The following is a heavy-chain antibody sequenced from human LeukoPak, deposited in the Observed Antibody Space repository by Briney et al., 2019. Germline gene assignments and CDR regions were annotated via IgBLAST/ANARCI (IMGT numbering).Heavy chain of an antibody. CDR2: ISSSSSYI. J-gene: IGHJ6*02. CDR1: GFTFSSYS. V-gene: IGHV3-21*01. Sequence: PGGSLRLSCAASGFTFSSYSMNWVRQAPGKGLEWVSSISSSSSYIYYADSVKGRFTISRDNAKNSLYLQMNSLRAEGTAVYYCARAISSSWSGRDYGMDVWGQGTTVTVSS. D-gene: IGHD6-13*01. CDR3: ARAISSSWSGRDYGMDV.